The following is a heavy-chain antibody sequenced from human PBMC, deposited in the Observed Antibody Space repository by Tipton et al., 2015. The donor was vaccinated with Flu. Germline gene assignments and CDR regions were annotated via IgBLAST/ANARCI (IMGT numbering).Heavy chain of an antibody. CDR3: VREGSSWYRHWYYGMDV. Sequence: TLSLTCTVSGGSISSYYWSWIRQPAGKGLEWIGRIYTSGSTNYNPSLKSRVTMSVDTSKNQFSLKLSSVTAADTAVYYCVREGSSWYRHWYYGMDVWGQGTTVTVSS. V-gene: IGHV4-4*07. CDR1: GGSISSYY. CDR2: IYTSGST. D-gene: IGHD6-13*01. J-gene: IGHJ6*02.